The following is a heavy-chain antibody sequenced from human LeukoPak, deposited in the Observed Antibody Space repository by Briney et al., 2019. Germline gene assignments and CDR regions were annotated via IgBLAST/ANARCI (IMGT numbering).Heavy chain of an antibody. CDR3: ARDAYKDRYFDY. D-gene: IGHD2-15*01. J-gene: IGHJ4*02. V-gene: IGHV3-7*01. CDR2: IKHDGSDK. CDR1: GFTVTNYW. Sequence: GGSLRLSCAASGFTVTNYWISWVRQAPGKWLEWVANIKHDGSDKYSVDSVKGRFTISRHNAKNSVYLQMNSLRAEDKAVYYCARDAYKDRYFDYWGQGTLVTVSS.